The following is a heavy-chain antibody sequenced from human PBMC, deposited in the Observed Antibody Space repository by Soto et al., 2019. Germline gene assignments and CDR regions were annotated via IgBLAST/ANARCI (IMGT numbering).Heavy chain of an antibody. Sequence: PGGSLRLSCSASGFIFRDFTMSWFRQAPGKGLEWVGYIRTKSYGETTTYAASVKDRFTISRDDSKGIAYLQMNSLKAEDTAVYYCSRGYLGQLPDWGQGT. CDR1: GFIFRDFT. V-gene: IGHV3-49*03. CDR2: IRTKSYGETT. D-gene: IGHD1-1*01. CDR3: SRGYLGQLPD. J-gene: IGHJ1*01.